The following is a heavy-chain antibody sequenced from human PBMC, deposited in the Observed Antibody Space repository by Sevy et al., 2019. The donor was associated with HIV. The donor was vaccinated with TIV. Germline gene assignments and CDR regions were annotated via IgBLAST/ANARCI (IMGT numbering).Heavy chain of an antibody. J-gene: IGHJ6*02. V-gene: IGHV3-30-3*01. Sequence: GGSLRLSCAASGFTFSSYAMHWVRQAPGKGLEWVAVISYDGSNKYYADSVKGGFTISRDNSKNTLYLQMNGLRAEDTAVYYCARTEEEDIVVVVAANYYYYGMDVWGQGTTVTVSS. D-gene: IGHD2-15*01. CDR1: GFTFSSYA. CDR2: ISYDGSNK. CDR3: ARTEEEDIVVVVAANYYYYGMDV.